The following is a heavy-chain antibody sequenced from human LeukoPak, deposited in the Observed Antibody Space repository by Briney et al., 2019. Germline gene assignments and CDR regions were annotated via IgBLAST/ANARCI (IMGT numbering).Heavy chain of an antibody. CDR1: GFTFSSYE. V-gene: IGHV3-48*03. J-gene: IGHJ4*02. CDR2: IHNGGGVT. D-gene: IGHD2-21*01. CDR3: AREVGGGPFDY. Sequence: GGSLRLSCAASGFTFSSYEMNWVRQAPGRGLEWVSFIHNGGGVTHYADSVEGRFTISRDNAKSSLYLQMNSLRAEDTAVYYCAREVGGGPFDYWGQGTLVTVSS.